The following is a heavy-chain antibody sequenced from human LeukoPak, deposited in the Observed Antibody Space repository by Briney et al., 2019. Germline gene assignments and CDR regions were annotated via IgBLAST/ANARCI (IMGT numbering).Heavy chain of an antibody. CDR2: ISGSGGST. Sequence: GGSLRLSCAASGFTFSSYAMSWVRQAPGKGLEWVSAISGSGGSTYHADSVKGRFTISRDNPKKSLYLQMNSLRAEDTAVYYCARGATTTRFGRFDPWSQGTLVNVSS. CDR1: GFTFSSYA. J-gene: IGHJ5*02. D-gene: IGHD4-17*01. CDR3: ARGATTTRFGRFDP. V-gene: IGHV3-23*01.